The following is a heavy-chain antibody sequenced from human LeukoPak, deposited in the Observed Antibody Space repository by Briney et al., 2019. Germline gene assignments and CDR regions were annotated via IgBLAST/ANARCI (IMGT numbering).Heavy chain of an antibody. Sequence: GRSLRLSCAASGFTFSSYGMHWVRQAPGKGLEWVAVISYDGSYKYYADSVKGRFTISRDNSKNTLYLQMNSLRDEDTAVYYCARLEYYYVSGNYYKLFDYWGQGTLVTVCS. CDR2: ISYDGSYK. V-gene: IGHV3-30*03. CDR1: GFTFSSYG. D-gene: IGHD3-10*01. J-gene: IGHJ4*02. CDR3: ARLEYYYVSGNYYKLFDY.